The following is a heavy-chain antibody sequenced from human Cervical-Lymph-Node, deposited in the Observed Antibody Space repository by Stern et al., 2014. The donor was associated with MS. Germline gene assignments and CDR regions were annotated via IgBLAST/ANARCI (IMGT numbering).Heavy chain of an antibody. D-gene: IGHD6-13*01. CDR2: IFSNDDK. CDR1: GFSLSDARMG. J-gene: IGHJ4*02. Sequence: QVTLKESGPVLVKPTETLTLTCTVSGFSLSDARMGVSWIRQPPGKALEWLPPIFSNDDKSYSTSLKSRLTISKDTSKSQVVLTMTNMDPVDTATYYCARIRSIAAAKFDYWGQGTLVTVSS. CDR3: ARIRSIAAAKFDY. V-gene: IGHV2-26*01.